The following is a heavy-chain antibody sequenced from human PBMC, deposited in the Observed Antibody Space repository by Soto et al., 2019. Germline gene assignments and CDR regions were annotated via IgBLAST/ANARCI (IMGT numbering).Heavy chain of an antibody. J-gene: IGHJ4*02. D-gene: IGHD3-10*01. CDR1: GFTVSSNY. V-gene: IGHV3-66*01. CDR3: AREGSYYTIDY. CDR2: IYSGGST. Sequence: GGSLRLSCAASGFTVSSNYMSWVRQAPGKGLEWVSVIYSGGSTYYADSVKGRFTISRDNSKNTLYLQMNSLRAEDTAVYYCAREGSYYTIDYWGQGTLVTVSS.